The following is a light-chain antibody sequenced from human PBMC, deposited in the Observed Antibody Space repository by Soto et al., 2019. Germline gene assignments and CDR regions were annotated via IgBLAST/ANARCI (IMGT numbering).Light chain of an antibody. CDR2: EGS. V-gene: IGLV2-23*01. J-gene: IGLJ2*01. Sequence: QSVLTQPASVSGSPGQSITISCTGTSSDVGTYNLVSWHQHHPGKAPKLIIYEGSKRPSGVSNRFSGSKSGNTASLTISGLQAEDEADYYCCSFAVGSTLVFGGGTKVTVL. CDR3: CSFAVGSTLV. CDR1: SSDVGTYNL.